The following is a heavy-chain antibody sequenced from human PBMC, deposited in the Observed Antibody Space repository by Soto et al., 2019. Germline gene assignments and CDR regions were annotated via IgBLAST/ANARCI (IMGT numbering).Heavy chain of an antibody. CDR1: GFTFSSYG. J-gene: IGHJ4*02. CDR3: ARGLLWFGELAPPDY. D-gene: IGHD3-10*01. V-gene: IGHV3-33*01. CDR2: IWYDGSNK. Sequence: QVQLVESGGGVVQPGRSLRLSCAASGFTFSSYGMHWVRQAPGKGLEWVAVIWYDGSNKYYADSVKGRFTISRDNSKNTVYLQMNSLRAEDTAVYYCARGLLWFGELAPPDYWGQGTLVTVSS.